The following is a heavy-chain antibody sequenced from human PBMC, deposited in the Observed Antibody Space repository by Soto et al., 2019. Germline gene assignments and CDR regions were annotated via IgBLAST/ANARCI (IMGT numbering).Heavy chain of an antibody. J-gene: IGHJ3*02. CDR3: ARLWLHDAFDI. Sequence: XAPTPVTPAQTLTLTDTFCGFSLSTSGMRVGWVRQPPGKALEWLARIDWDDDKFYSTSLKTRLTISKDTSKNQVVLTMTNMDPVDTATYYCARLWLHDAFDIWGQGTMVTVSS. V-gene: IGHV2-70*04. D-gene: IGHD6-19*01. CDR1: GFSLSTSGMR. CDR2: IDWDDDK.